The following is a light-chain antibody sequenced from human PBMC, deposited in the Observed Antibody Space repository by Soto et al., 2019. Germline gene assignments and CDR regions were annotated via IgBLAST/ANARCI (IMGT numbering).Light chain of an antibody. CDR2: EVS. CDR3: SSYAGSNIVI. Sequence: QSALTQPPSASGSPGRSVTISGTGTSSEVGGYNYVSWYQHHPGKAPKLMIYEVSRRPSGVPDRFSGAKSGNTASLPVSGLQAEDEADYYCSSYAGSNIVIFGGGTKLTVL. V-gene: IGLV2-8*01. CDR1: SSEVGGYNY. J-gene: IGLJ2*01.